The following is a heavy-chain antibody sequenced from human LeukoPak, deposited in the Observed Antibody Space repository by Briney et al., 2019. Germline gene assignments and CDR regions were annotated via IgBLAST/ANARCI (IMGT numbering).Heavy chain of an antibody. J-gene: IGHJ4*02. CDR2: ISGYNGNT. V-gene: IGHV1-18*01. Sequence: GASVKVSCKASGYTFTTYGISWVRQAPRHGLEWMGWISGYNGNTNYAQKLQGRVTMTTDTSTSTAYMELRSLRSDDTAVYYCARGSTAWYYYDRSGYYRGAFDYWGQGTLVTVSS. CDR3: ARGSTAWYYYDRSGYYRGAFDY. CDR1: GYTFTTYG. D-gene: IGHD3-22*01.